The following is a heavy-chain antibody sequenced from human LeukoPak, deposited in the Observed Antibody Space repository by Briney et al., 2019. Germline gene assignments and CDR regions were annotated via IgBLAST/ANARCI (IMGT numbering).Heavy chain of an antibody. CDR1: GFIFSDYY. Sequence: PGGSLRLSCAASGFIFSDYYMSWLRQAPGKGLEWVSYISSSGSTIYYADSVKGRFTISRDNAKNSLYLQMNSLRAEDTAVYYCARAGRRGYSYGYNWFDPWGQGTLVTVSS. V-gene: IGHV3-11*04. D-gene: IGHD5-18*01. J-gene: IGHJ5*02. CDR2: ISSSGSTI. CDR3: ARAGRRGYSYGYNWFDP.